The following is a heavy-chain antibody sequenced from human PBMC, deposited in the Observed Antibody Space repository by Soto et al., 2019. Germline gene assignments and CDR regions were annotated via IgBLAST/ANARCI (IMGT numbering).Heavy chain of an antibody. CDR2: IYYSGST. D-gene: IGHD6-19*01. CDR1: GGSISSGGYY. J-gene: IGHJ1*01. CDR3: ARSSVAGAGYFQH. V-gene: IGHV4-31*03. Sequence: SETLSLTCTVSGGSISSGGYYWSWIRQHPEKGLEWIGYIYYSGSTYYNPSLRSRVTISADTSKNQFSLKLSSVTVADTAVYYCARSSVAGAGYFQHWGQGTQVTVSS.